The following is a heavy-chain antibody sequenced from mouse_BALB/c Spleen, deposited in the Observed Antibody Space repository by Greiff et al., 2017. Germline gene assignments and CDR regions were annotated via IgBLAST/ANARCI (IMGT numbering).Heavy chain of an antibody. CDR1: GYTFSSYW. J-gene: IGHJ4*01. Sequence: QVQLQQSGAELMKPGASVKISCKATGYTFSSYWIEWVKQRPGHGLEWIGEILPGSGSTNYNEKFKGKATFTADTSSNTAYMQLSSLTSEDSAVYYCARGNYVFYAMDYWGQGTSVTVSS. CDR3: ARGNYVFYAMDY. D-gene: IGHD2-1*01. V-gene: IGHV1-9*01. CDR2: ILPGSGST.